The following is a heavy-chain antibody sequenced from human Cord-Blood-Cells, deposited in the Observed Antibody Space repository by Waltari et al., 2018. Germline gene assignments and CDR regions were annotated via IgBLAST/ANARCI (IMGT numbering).Heavy chain of an antibody. CDR1: GYSISSGYY. Sequence: QVQLQESGPGLVKPSETLSLTCAVSGYSISSGYYWGWIRQPPGKGLEWIGSIYHSGSTYYNPSLKSRVTISVDTSKNQFSLKLSSVTAADTAVYYCARRVITMVQGIWYFDLWG. J-gene: IGHJ2*01. D-gene: IGHD3-10*01. CDR2: IYHSGST. CDR3: ARRVITMVQGIWYFDL. V-gene: IGHV4-38-2*01.